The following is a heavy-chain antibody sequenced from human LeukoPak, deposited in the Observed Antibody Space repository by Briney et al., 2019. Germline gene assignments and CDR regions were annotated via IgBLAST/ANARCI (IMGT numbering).Heavy chain of an antibody. CDR3: ARDLVGKVTTRPSYSSSTDPYNWFDP. D-gene: IGHD6-6*01. V-gene: IGHV3-21*01. CDR1: GFTFSSYS. J-gene: IGHJ5*02. Sequence: GGSLRLSCAASGFTFSSYSMNWVRQAPGKGLEWVSSISSSSSYIYYADSVKGRFTISRDNAKNSLYLQMNSLRAEDTAVYYCARDLVGKVTTRPSYSSSTDPYNWFDPWGQGTLVTVSS. CDR2: ISSSSSYI.